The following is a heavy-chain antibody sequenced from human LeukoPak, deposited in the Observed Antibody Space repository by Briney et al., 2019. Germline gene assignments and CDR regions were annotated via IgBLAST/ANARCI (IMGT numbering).Heavy chain of an antibody. Sequence: GGSLRLSCAASGFTFSSYAMNWVRQAPGKGLEWVSTVSGSGTITHYAGSVKGRFTISRDNPKNTLYLQMNSLRAEDTAVYYCAKADSHYDLLTCFDFWGQGTLVTVSS. CDR1: GFTFSSYA. D-gene: IGHD3-9*01. CDR2: VSGSGTIT. V-gene: IGHV3-23*01. CDR3: AKADSHYDLLTCFDF. J-gene: IGHJ4*02.